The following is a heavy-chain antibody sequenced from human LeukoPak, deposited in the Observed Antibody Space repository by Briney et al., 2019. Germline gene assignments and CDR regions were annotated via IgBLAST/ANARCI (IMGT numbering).Heavy chain of an antibody. CDR2: IIPIFYTT. CDR3: ARDPSSSGWPHYFDS. Sequence: SVKVSCRASGGTFSSYAISWVRQAPGQGLEWMGGIIPIFYTTNYAQKFQGRVTITADESTSTAYMELSSLRSDDTAVYYCARDPSSSGWPHYFDSWGQGTLVTVSS. D-gene: IGHD6-19*01. V-gene: IGHV1-69*01. J-gene: IGHJ4*02. CDR1: GGTFSSYA.